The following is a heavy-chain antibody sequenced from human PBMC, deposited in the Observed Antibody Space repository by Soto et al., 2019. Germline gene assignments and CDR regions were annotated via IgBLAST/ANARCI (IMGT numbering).Heavy chain of an antibody. CDR1: GFTFSSYA. V-gene: IGHV3-23*01. J-gene: IGHJ5*02. CDR3: AKGRGYSYGYRLNWFDP. Sequence: PGGSLRLSCAASGFTFSSYAMSWVRQAPGKGLEWVSAISGSGGSTYYADSVKGRFTISRDNSKNTLYLQMNSLRAEDTAVYYCAKGRGYSYGYRLNWFDPWGQGTLVTVSS. CDR2: ISGSGGST. D-gene: IGHD5-18*01.